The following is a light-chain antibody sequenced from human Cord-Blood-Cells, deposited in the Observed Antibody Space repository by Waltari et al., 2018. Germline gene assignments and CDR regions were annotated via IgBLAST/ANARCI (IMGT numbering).Light chain of an antibody. CDR3: QQYNNWPRT. Sequence: EIVMTQSPPTLSASPGERATLSCRASQSVSSNLAWYQRKPGQAPRLLIYGASTRATGIPARFSGSGSGTEFTLTISSLQSEDFAVYYCQQYNNWPRTFGQGTKVEIK. CDR2: GAS. V-gene: IGKV3-15*01. CDR1: QSVSSN. J-gene: IGKJ1*01.